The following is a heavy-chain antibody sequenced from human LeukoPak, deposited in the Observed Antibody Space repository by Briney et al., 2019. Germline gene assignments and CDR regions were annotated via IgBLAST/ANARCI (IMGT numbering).Heavy chain of an antibody. CDR1: GGSFSGYY. V-gene: IGHV4-34*01. Sequence: SETLSLTCAVFGGSFSGYYWSWIRQPPGKGLEWIGSIYYSGSTYYNPSLKSRVTISVDTSKNQFSLKLSSVTAADTAVYYCARRLGYCSSTSCLNWFDPWGQGTLVTVSS. D-gene: IGHD2-2*01. CDR3: ARRLGYCSSTSCLNWFDP. J-gene: IGHJ5*02. CDR2: IYYSGST.